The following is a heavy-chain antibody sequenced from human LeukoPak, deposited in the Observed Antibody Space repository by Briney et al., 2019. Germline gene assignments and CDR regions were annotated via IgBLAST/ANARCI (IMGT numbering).Heavy chain of an antibody. CDR1: GGSISSSSYY. V-gene: IGHV4-39*01. CDR3: ARLTQFSSGWYYFDY. Sequence: PSETLSLTCTVSGGSISSSSYYWGWIRQPPGKGLEWIGSIYYSGSTYYNPSLKSRVTTSVDTSKNQFSLKLSSVTAADTAVYYCARLTQFSSGWYYFDYWGQGTLVTVSS. CDR2: IYYSGST. D-gene: IGHD6-19*01. J-gene: IGHJ4*02.